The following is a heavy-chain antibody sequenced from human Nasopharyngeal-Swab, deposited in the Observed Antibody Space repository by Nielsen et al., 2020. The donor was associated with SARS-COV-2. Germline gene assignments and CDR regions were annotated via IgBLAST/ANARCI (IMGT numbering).Heavy chain of an antibody. Sequence: EGPGKGVEWFGEIYHSVSTKYNPSLKCRVTISVDTSKNQFSLKLSSVTAADTAVYYCARGSVVPAAPAVDYFDYWGQGTLVTVSS. CDR2: IYHSVST. V-gene: IGHV4-34*01. J-gene: IGHJ4*02. D-gene: IGHD2-2*01. CDR3: ARGSVVPAAPAVDYFDY.